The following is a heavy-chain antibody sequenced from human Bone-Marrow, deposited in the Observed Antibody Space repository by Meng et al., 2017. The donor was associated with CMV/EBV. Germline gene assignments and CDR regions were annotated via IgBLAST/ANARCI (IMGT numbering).Heavy chain of an antibody. CDR1: GFTVSSNY. CDR2: IYSGGST. J-gene: IGHJ4*01. V-gene: IGHV3-66*02. CDR3: AKNVTRILECVRDYFDY. D-gene: IGHD3-3*01. Sequence: GESLKISCAASGFTVSSNYMSWVRQAPGKGLEWVSVIYSGGSTYYADSVKGRFTISRDKSKNTLYLQMNSLRAEDTAMYYCAKNVTRILECVRDYFDYWGQGTLVTVSS.